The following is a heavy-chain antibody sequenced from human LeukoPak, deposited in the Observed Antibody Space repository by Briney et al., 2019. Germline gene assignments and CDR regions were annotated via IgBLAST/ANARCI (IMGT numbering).Heavy chain of an antibody. Sequence: EASVKVSCKASGGTFSSYAISWVRQAPGPGLEWMGGIIPIFGTANYAQKFQGRVTITADESTSTAYMELSSLRSEDTAVYYCATTKTMVRGVITFDYWGQGTLVTVSS. V-gene: IGHV1-69*01. J-gene: IGHJ4*02. CDR2: IIPIFGTA. CDR3: ATTKTMVRGVITFDY. D-gene: IGHD3-10*01. CDR1: GGTFSSYA.